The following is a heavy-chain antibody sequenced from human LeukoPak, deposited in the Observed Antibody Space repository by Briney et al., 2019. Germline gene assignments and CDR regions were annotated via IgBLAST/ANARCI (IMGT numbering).Heavy chain of an antibody. CDR3: TRDQDGMGV. CDR1: GDSVSSNSAA. V-gene: IGHV6-1*01. J-gene: IGHJ6*02. Sequence: SQTLSLTCGISGDSVSSNSAAWNWIRQSPSRGPEWLGRTYYRSKWYYDYAVSVKSRLIINPDTSKNQFSLQLNSVTPEDTGVYYCTRDQDGMGVWGQGTTVTVSS. CDR2: TYYRSKWYY.